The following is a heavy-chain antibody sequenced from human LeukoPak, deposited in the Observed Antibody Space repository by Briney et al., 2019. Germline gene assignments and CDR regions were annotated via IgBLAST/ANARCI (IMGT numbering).Heavy chain of an antibody. V-gene: IGHV1-2*06. D-gene: IGHD3-10*01. CDR2: INRNTGGT. CDR1: GFTFTDHY. CDR3: ARDQYTYGYYGYYYSYMDV. J-gene: IGHJ6*03. Sequence: ASVKVSCKTSGFTFTDHYIHWVRQAPGQGLEWMGRINRNTGGTNYAQNFQGRVTMTRDTSISTAYMELSSLRSDDTAVYYCARDQYTYGYYGYYYSYMDVWGKGTTVTVSS.